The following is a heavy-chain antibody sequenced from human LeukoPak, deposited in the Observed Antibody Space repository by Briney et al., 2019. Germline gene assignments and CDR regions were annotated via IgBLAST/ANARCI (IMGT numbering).Heavy chain of an antibody. CDR2: INPNSGGT. D-gene: IGHD3-22*01. CDR1: GYSFTSYW. Sequence: GESLKISCKGSGYSFTSYWIGWVRQAPGQGLEWMGWINPNSGGTNYAQKFQGRVTMTRDTSISTAYMELSRLRSDDTAVYYCARDLDYYDSSGYYAEYFQHWGQGTLVTVSS. V-gene: IGHV1-2*02. J-gene: IGHJ1*01. CDR3: ARDLDYYDSSGYYAEYFQH.